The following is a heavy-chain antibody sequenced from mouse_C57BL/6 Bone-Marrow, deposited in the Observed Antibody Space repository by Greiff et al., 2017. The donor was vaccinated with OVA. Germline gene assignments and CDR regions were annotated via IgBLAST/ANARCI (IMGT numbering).Heavy chain of an antibody. CDR1: GFSLTSYG. CDR2: IWRGGST. V-gene: IGHV2-5*01. CDR3: AIARGYFDV. Sequence: VQGVESGPGLVQPSQSLSITCTVSGFSLTSYGVHWVRQSPGKGLEWLGVIWRGGSTDYNAAFMSRLSITKDNSKSQVFFKMNSLQADDTAIYCCAIARGYFDVWGTGTTVTVSS. J-gene: IGHJ1*03.